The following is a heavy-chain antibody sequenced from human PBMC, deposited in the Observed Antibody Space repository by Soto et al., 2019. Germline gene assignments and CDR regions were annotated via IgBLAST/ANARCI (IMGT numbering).Heavy chain of an antibody. Sequence: ASVKVSCKASGGMFTREAINWVRQMPGKGLEWMGIIYPDDSDTRYSPSFQGQVTISADKSISTAYLQWSSLKASDTAMYYCARTSAAGKYYYGMDVWGQGTTVTVSS. V-gene: IGHV5-51*01. D-gene: IGHD6-13*01. CDR3: ARTSAAGKYYYGMDV. CDR2: IYPDDSDT. CDR1: GGMFTREA. J-gene: IGHJ6*02.